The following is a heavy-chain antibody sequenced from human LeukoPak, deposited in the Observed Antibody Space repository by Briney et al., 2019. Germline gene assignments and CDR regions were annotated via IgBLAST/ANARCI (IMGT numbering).Heavy chain of an antibody. Sequence: GGSLRPSCAPSGLSFSSYTIHWVRQAPGKGLEWVSPISSTSGYIHYADSVKGRFTISRDDSKNTLYLQMNSLRAEDTAVYYCAKALHSGSDYWGQGTLVTVSS. D-gene: IGHD1-26*01. V-gene: IGHV3-21*04. CDR2: ISSTSGYI. CDR3: AKALHSGSDY. CDR1: GLSFSSYT. J-gene: IGHJ4*02.